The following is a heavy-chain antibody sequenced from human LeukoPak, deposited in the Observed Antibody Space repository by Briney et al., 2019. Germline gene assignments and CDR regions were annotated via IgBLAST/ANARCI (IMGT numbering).Heavy chain of an antibody. CDR1: GFTFSSYA. Sequence: GGSLRLSCAASGFTFSSYAMHWVRQAPGKGLEWVAVISYDGSNKYYADSVKGRFTISRDNSKNTLYLQMNSLRAEDTAVYYCADKDYRGQGTLVTVSS. V-gene: IGHV3-30*04. J-gene: IGHJ4*02. CDR3: ADKDY. CDR2: ISYDGSNK.